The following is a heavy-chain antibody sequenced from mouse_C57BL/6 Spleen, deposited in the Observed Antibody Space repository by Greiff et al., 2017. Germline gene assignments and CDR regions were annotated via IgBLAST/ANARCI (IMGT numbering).Heavy chain of an antibody. Sequence: QLKQSGPGLVQPSQSLSITCTVSGFSLTSYGVHWVRQSPGKGLEWLGVIWSGGSTDYNAAFISRLSISKENSKSQVFFKMNSLQADDTAIYYCARKEGYYAYYYAMDYWGQGTSVTVSS. CDR1: GFSLTSYG. J-gene: IGHJ4*01. V-gene: IGHV2-2*01. D-gene: IGHD2-3*01. CDR3: ARKEGYYAYYYAMDY. CDR2: IWSGGST.